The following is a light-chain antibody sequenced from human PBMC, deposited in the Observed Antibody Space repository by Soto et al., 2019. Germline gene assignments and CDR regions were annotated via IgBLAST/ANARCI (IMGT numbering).Light chain of an antibody. CDR3: QQYDRSYT. V-gene: IGKV1-5*03. CDR1: QNIDNW. CDR2: RAS. Sequence: DIQMTQSPSTLSASVRDRVTITCRASQNIDNWLAWYQLKPGKAPKLLIYRASSLGSGVPSRFSGSGSGTEFTLTIRSLQPDDFATYYCQQYDRSYTFGQGTNLEIK. J-gene: IGKJ2*01.